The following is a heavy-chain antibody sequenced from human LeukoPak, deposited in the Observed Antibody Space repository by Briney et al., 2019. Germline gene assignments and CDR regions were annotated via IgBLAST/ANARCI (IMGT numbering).Heavy chain of an antibody. CDR3: ARDTAGFDYSFDP. CDR2: IYYSGST. Sequence: SQTLSLTCTVSGGSISSGGYYWSWIRQHPGKGLEWIGYIYYSGSTYYNPSLKSRVTISVDTSKNQFSLKLSSVTAADTAVYYCARDTAGFDYSFDPWGQGTLVTVSS. CDR1: GGSISSGGYY. D-gene: IGHD3-9*01. V-gene: IGHV4-31*03. J-gene: IGHJ5*02.